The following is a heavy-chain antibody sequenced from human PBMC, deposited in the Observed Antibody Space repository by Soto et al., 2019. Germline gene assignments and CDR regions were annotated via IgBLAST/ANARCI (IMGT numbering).Heavy chain of an antibody. J-gene: IGHJ4*02. CDR3: ARGITMIVVVKD. CDR1: GGSISSGGYY. D-gene: IGHD3-22*01. Sequence: PSETLSLTCTVSGGSISSGGYYWSWIRQHPGKGLEWIGYIYYSGSTYYNPSLKSRVTISVDTSKNQFSLKLSSVTAADTAVYYCARGITMIVVVKDWGQGTLVTVSS. V-gene: IGHV4-31*03. CDR2: IYYSGST.